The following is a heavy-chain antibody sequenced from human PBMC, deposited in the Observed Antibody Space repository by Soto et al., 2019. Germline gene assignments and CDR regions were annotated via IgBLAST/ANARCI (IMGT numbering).Heavy chain of an antibody. V-gene: IGHV3-21*01. CDR1: GFTFTNYN. CDR2: INTNGGYI. Sequence: GGSLRLSCAASGFTFTNYNMNWVRQAPGKGLEWVSTINTNGGYIYYADSVRGRFTISRDNRKKSLFLQMNSLGAEDTAVYYCARDPRSSSSPYFFDYWGQGTLVTVSS. CDR3: ARDPRSSSSPYFFDY. J-gene: IGHJ4*02. D-gene: IGHD6-6*01.